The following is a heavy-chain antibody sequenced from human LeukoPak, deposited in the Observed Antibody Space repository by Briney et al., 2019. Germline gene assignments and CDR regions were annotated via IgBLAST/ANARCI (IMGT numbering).Heavy chain of an antibody. D-gene: IGHD2-15*01. V-gene: IGHV1-2*02. J-gene: IGHJ5*02. Sequence: ASVKVSCKASGYTFTGYYMHWVRQAPGQGLEWMGGINPNSGGTNYAQKFQGRVTMTRDTSISTAYMELSRLRSDDTAVYYCARAIVVVAATPWYNWFDPWGQGTLVTVSS. CDR3: ARAIVVVAATPWYNWFDP. CDR1: GYTFTGYY. CDR2: INPNSGGT.